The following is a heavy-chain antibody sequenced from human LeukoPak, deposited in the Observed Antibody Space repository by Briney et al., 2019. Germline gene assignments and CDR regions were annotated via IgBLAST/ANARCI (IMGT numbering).Heavy chain of an antibody. J-gene: IGHJ6*04. D-gene: IGHD2-8*01. CDR3: AGGARYCTNGVCQDVLDV. CDR1: GGTFSSYA. CDR2: IIPIFGTA. V-gene: IGHV1-69*05. Sequence: SVKVSCKASGGTFSSYAISWVRQAPGQGLEWMGGIIPIFGTANYAQKFQGRVTITTDESTSTAYMELSSLRSEDTAVYYCAGGARYCTNGVCQDVLDVWGKGTTVTVSS.